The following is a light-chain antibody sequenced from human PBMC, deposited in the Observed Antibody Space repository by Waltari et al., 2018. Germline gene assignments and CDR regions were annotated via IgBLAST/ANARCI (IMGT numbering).Light chain of an antibody. CDR1: SPNIGSNY. V-gene: IGLV1-51*02. CDR2: ESS. J-gene: IGLJ3*02. Sequence: QSVLTQPPSLSAAPGQKVTISCSGSSPNIGSNYVSWYQHVPGKAPKLHIHESSKRPPEIPDRFSGSKSGTSATLGITGLQIEDEADYHCATWDNSLSIGVLGGGTKLTVL. CDR3: ATWDNSLSIGV.